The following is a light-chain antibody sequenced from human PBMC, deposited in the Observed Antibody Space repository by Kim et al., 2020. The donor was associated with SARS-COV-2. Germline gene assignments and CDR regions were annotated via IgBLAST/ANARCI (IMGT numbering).Light chain of an antibody. CDR2: DVS. J-gene: IGLJ1*01. CDR1: SSDVGGYNY. CDR3: SSYTSISTYV. Sequence: GQSITISGTGTSSDVGGYNYVSWYQQHPGKAPKLMIYDVSNRPSGVSNRFSGSKSGNMASLTISGLQAEDEADYYCSSYTSISTYVFGAGTKVTVL. V-gene: IGLV2-14*03.